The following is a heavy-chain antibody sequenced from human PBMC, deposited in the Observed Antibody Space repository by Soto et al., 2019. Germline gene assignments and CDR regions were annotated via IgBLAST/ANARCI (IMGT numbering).Heavy chain of an antibody. CDR1: GFTFSSYG. J-gene: IGHJ6*02. Sequence: GGSLRLSCAASGFTFSSYGMHWVRQAPGKGLEWVAVISYDGSNKYYADSVKGRFTISRDNSKNTLYLQMNSLRAEDTAVYYCAKDRHDYGDTSYYGMDVWGQGTTVTVSS. CDR2: ISYDGSNK. CDR3: AKDRHDYGDTSYYGMDV. D-gene: IGHD4-17*01. V-gene: IGHV3-30*18.